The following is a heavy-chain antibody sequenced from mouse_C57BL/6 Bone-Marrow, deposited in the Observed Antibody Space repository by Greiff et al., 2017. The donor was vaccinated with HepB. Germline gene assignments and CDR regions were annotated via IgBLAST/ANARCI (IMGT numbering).Heavy chain of an antibody. D-gene: IGHD2-3*01. J-gene: IGHJ4*01. Sequence: VKLMESGPGLVQPSQSLSITCTVSGFSLTSYGVHWVRQSPGKGLEWLGVIWRGGSTDYNAAFMSRLSITKDNSKSQVFFKMNSLQADDTAIYYCAKKEVTHYAMDYWGQGTSVTVSS. V-gene: IGHV2-5*01. CDR2: IWRGGST. CDR1: GFSLTSYG. CDR3: AKKEVTHYAMDY.